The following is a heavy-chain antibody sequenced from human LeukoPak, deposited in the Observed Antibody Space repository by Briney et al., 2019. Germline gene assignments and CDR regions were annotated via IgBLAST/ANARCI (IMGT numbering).Heavy chain of an antibody. D-gene: IGHD6-13*01. CDR2: INPNSGDT. CDR1: GYTFSAYY. Sequence: ASVKVSCKASGYTFSAYYMHWVRQAPGQGREWMEWINPNSGDTHYAQMFQGRVTMTRDTSINAAYMELRRVRSDDTAVYYCARSAQYSSAWFTGSFDYCGLGTLVTVSS. J-gene: IGHJ4*02. V-gene: IGHV1-2*02. CDR3: ARSAQYSSAWFTGSFDY.